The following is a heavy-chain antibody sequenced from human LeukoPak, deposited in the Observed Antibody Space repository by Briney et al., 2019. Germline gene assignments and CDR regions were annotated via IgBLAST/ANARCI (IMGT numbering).Heavy chain of an antibody. CDR2: INHSGST. CDR3: ARSAGYSSSWYNWFDP. V-gene: IGHV4-34*01. D-gene: IGHD6-13*01. Sequence: PSETLSLTCAVYGGSFSGYYWSCIRQPPGKGLEWIGEINHSGSTNYNPSLKSRVTISVDTSKNQFSLKLSSVTAADTAVYYCARSAGYSSSWYNWFDPWGQGTLVTVSS. CDR1: GGSFSGYY. J-gene: IGHJ5*02.